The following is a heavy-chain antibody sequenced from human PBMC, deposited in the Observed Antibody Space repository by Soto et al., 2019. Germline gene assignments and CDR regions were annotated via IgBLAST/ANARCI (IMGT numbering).Heavy chain of an antibody. V-gene: IGHV4-39*01. CDR3: SRRARAAVDY. CDR2: IYYSGST. D-gene: IGHD6-13*01. J-gene: IGHJ4*02. Sequence: QLQLQESGPGLVKPSETLSLTCTVSGGSISSSSYYWGWIRQPPGKGLEWIGSIYYSGSTSYNPALKSRVTISVATSKTQFSLKLSSVTAADTAVDYCSRRARAAVDYWVQGTLVTVSS. CDR1: GGSISSSSYY.